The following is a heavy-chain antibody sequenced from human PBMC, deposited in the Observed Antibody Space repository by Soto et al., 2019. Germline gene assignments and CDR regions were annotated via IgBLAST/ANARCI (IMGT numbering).Heavy chain of an antibody. V-gene: IGHV4-59*01. Sequence: QVQLQESGPGLVKPSETLSLTCTVSGGSISRYYWNWIRQPPGKGLEWIGYIYNSGNTNYNPSLRSRVIISIDTSKNQFPLKLTSVTAADTAVYYCAAPPRYWGQGTLVTVSS. CDR1: GGSISRYY. D-gene: IGHD6-6*01. J-gene: IGHJ4*02. CDR2: IYNSGNT. CDR3: AAPPRY.